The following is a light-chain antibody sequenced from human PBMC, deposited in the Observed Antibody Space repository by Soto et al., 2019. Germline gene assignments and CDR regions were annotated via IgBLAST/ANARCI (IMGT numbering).Light chain of an antibody. CDR3: QQFNSYSRT. CDR2: DAS. J-gene: IGKJ4*01. V-gene: IGKV1-13*02. CDR1: QDISSA. Sequence: AIQLTQSPSSLSASVGDRVTITCRASQDISSALAWYQQKPGKAPKLLIYDASSLESGLPSRFNGSESETDFTLTISSLQPEDFATYYCQQFNSYSRTFGGGTKVEIK.